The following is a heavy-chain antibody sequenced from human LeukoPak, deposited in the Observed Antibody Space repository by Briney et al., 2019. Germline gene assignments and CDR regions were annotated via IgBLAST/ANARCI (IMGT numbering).Heavy chain of an antibody. Sequence: GGSLRLSCAASGFTFSSYAMHWVRQAPGKGLEYVSAISSNGGSTYYANSVKGRFTISRDNSKNTLYLQMGSLRAEDMAVYYCARAGGTSHSYCTNGACYPYYYYYMDVWGKGTTVTVSS. CDR2: ISSNGGST. J-gene: IGHJ6*03. CDR1: GFTFSSYA. D-gene: IGHD2-8*01. V-gene: IGHV3-64*01. CDR3: ARAGGTSHSYCTNGACYPYYYYYMDV.